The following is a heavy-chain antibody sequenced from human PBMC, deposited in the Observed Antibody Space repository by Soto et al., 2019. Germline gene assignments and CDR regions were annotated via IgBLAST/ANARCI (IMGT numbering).Heavy chain of an antibody. CDR3: ARALREGLPIYYFDS. Sequence: QVTLKESGPVLVKPTETLTLTCSVSGFSLSKARMGVSWIRQPPGKALESLAHIFWNDERSYNTSLKNRLTISRDTSKSQVVLTMTNVDPVDTGTYFCARALREGLPIYYFDSWGQGTLVTVSS. CDR1: GFSLSKARMG. V-gene: IGHV2-26*01. CDR2: IFWNDER. J-gene: IGHJ4*02. D-gene: IGHD1-26*01.